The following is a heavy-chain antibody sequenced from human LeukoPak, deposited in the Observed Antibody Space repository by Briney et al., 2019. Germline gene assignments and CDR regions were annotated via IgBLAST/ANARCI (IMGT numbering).Heavy chain of an antibody. V-gene: IGHV3-11*01. CDR2: ISSSGSTI. J-gene: IGHJ4*02. D-gene: IGHD3-16*02. CDR3: ARAGAYDYVWGSYPDY. CDR1: GFTFSDYY. Sequence: GGSLRLSCAASGFTFSDYYMSWIRQAPGKGLEWVSYISSSGSTIYYADSVKGRFTISRDNAKNSLYLQMNSLRAEDTAVYYCARAGAYDYVWGSYPDYWGQGTLVTVSS.